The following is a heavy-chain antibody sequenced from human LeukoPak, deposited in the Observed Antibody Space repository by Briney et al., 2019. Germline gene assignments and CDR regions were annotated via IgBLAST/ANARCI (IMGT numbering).Heavy chain of an antibody. J-gene: IGHJ4*02. CDR3: AKAGHYGSGSYYSDY. CDR1: GFTVSSNY. D-gene: IGHD3-10*01. Sequence: AGGSLRLSCAASGFTVSSNYMSWVRQAPGKGLEWVSVIYSGGSTYYADSVKGRFTISRDNSKNTLYLQMNSLRAEDTAVYYCAKAGHYGSGSYYSDYWGRGTLVTVSP. V-gene: IGHV3-53*01. CDR2: IYSGGST.